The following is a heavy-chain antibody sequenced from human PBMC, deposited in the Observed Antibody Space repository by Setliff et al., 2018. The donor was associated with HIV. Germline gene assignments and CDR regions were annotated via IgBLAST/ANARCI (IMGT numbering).Heavy chain of an antibody. D-gene: IGHD3-22*01. CDR3: ARAGYYGSTSYWEYFQH. CDR1: GGSISSHY. Sequence: SETLSLTCTVAGGSISSHYWSWIRQPPGKGLEWIGSIYYNGITHYNPSLQRRFTVSVGTSKNQFSLKLSSVTAADTAVYYCARAGYYGSTSYWEYFQHWGQGTLVTVSS. V-gene: IGHV4-59*11. J-gene: IGHJ1*01. CDR2: IYYNGIT.